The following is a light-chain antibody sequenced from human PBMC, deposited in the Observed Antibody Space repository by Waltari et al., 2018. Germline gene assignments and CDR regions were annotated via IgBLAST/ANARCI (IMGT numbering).Light chain of an antibody. Sequence: WYQQKPGPSPLLVIYQDTKRPSGIPERFSGSKSGNAATLTISGTQAMDEADYYCQALGTGAWVFGGGTKLTVL. J-gene: IGLJ3*02. CDR2: QDT. V-gene: IGLV3-1*01. CDR3: QALGTGAWV.